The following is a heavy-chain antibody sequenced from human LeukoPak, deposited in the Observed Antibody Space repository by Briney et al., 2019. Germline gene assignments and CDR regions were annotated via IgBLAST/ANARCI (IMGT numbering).Heavy chain of an antibody. CDR1: GFTFSSYA. D-gene: IGHD3-22*01. J-gene: IGHJ4*02. V-gene: IGHV3-30-3*01. Sequence: PGGSLRLSCAASGFTFSSYAMHWVRQAPGKGLEWVAVISYDGSNKYYADSVKGRFTISRDNSKNTLYLQMNSLRAEDTAVYYCAKDPWYYDSSGLPGDYWGQGTLVTVSS. CDR2: ISYDGSNK. CDR3: AKDPWYYDSSGLPGDY.